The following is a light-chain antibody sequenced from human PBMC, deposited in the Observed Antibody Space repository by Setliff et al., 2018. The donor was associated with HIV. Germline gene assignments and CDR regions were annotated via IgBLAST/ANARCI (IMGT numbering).Light chain of an antibody. CDR3: CSNTGSNTYV. J-gene: IGLJ1*01. V-gene: IGLV2-14*01. CDR2: EVS. Sequence: QSALTQPASVSGSPGQSITISCTGTSSDVGGYKYVSWYQQHPGKAPRLMIYEVSNRPSGVSNRFSGSKSGNTASLTISGLQAEDEADYYCCSNTGSNTYVFGTGTKVTVL. CDR1: SSDVGGYKY.